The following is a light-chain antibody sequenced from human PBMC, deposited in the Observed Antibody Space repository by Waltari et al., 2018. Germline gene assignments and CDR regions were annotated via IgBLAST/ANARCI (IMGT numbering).Light chain of an antibody. CDR3: QERSNWPGGS. J-gene: IGKJ4*01. CDR2: DAS. V-gene: IGKV3-11*01. CDR1: QSVSSY. Sequence: EIVLTQSPATLSLSPGESATLSCRASQSVSSYLAWYQQQPGQAPRLLIYDASNRATGLPARFVGSGSGTDFTLTISRLEPEDFAVYYCQERSNWPGGSFGGGTKVEIK.